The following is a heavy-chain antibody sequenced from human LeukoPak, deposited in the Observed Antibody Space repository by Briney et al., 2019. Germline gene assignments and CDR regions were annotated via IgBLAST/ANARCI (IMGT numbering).Heavy chain of an antibody. Sequence: GGSLRLSCAASGFTFSTYGMSWVRQAPGKGLEWVANINQDGSDKYYVDSVKGRFTISRDNAKNSLYLQMNSLRAEDMALYYCAKAMGKWELISWFDPWGQGTLVTVSS. V-gene: IGHV3-7*03. D-gene: IGHD1-26*01. CDR3: AKAMGKWELISWFDP. CDR2: INQDGSDK. CDR1: GFTFSTYG. J-gene: IGHJ5*02.